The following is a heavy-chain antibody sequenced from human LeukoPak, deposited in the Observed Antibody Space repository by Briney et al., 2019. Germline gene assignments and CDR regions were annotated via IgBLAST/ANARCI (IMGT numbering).Heavy chain of an antibody. J-gene: IGHJ6*03. CDR3: ARVDTKSYGSAYMDV. CDR2: ISFTGGTI. V-gene: IGHV3-48*03. D-gene: IGHD3-10*01. Sequence: GGSLRLSCAASGLSFSRSSINWVRQAPGKGLEWVSYISFTGGTIYYADSVKGRFTVSRDDAKNSSFLQLNVLRAEDTAVYYCARVDTKSYGSAYMDVWGSGTTVTVS. CDR1: GLSFSRSS.